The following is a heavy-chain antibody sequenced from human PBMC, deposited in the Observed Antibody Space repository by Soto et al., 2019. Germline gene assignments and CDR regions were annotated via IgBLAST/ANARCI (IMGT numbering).Heavy chain of an antibody. J-gene: IGHJ6*02. Sequence: SETLSLTCTVSGGSISSYYWSWIRQPPGKGLEWIGYIYYSGSTNYNPSLKSRVTISVDTSKNQFSLKLSSVTAADTAVYYCARHGFYGGNYYYGMDVWGQGTTVTVSS. CDR3: ARHGFYGGNYYYGMDV. D-gene: IGHD2-15*01. CDR2: IYYSGST. V-gene: IGHV4-59*08. CDR1: GGSISSYY.